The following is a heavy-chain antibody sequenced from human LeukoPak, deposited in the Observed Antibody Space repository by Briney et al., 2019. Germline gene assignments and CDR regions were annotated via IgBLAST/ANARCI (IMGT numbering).Heavy chain of an antibody. J-gene: IGHJ4*02. V-gene: IGHV4-39*01. CDR2: IYYSGST. CDR3: ARIPILYGSGSYYTYYFDY. CDR1: GGSISSSSYY. Sequence: PPETLSLTCTVSGGSISSSSYYWGWIRQPPGKGLEWIGSIYYSGSTYYNPSLKSRVTISVDTSKNQFSLKLSSVTAADTAVYYCARIPILYGSGSYYTYYFDYWGQGTLVTVSS. D-gene: IGHD3-10*01.